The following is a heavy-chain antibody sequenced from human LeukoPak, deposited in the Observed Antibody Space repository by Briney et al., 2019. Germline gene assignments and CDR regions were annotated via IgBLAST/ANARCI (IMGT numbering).Heavy chain of an antibody. Sequence: GGSLRLSCTASGFAFDEYSMSWFRQAPGKGPEWVGFIRAKAYGETIDYAAPVRGRFTISRDDSKSIAYLQMNGLETEDTGVYYCSRRRGCGNVACAGYMDVWGKGTTVTVSS. V-gene: IGHV3-49*03. CDR3: SRRRGCGNVACAGYMDV. CDR2: IRAKAYGETI. D-gene: IGHD2-21*01. J-gene: IGHJ6*03. CDR1: GFAFDEYS.